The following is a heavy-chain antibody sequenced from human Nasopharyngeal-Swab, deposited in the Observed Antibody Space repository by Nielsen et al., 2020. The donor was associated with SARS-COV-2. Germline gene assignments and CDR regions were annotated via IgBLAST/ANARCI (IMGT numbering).Heavy chain of an antibody. J-gene: IGHJ4*02. CDR3: AREDRGYCSGGSCYKNFDY. D-gene: IGHD2-15*01. Sequence: ASVKVSCKASGYTFTSYGISWVRQAPGQGLVWMGWISAYNGNTNYAQKLQGRVTVTTDTSTSTAYMELRSLRSDDTAVYYCAREDRGYCSGGSCYKNFDYWGQGTLVTVSS. V-gene: IGHV1-18*01. CDR2: ISAYNGNT. CDR1: GYTFTSYG.